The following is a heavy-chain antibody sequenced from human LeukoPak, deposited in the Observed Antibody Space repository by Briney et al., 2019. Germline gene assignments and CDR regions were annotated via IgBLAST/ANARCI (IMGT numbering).Heavy chain of an antibody. V-gene: IGHV1-46*01. CDR1: GYTFTSYY. CDR3: ARDNSVGDNACCFDP. J-gene: IGHJ5*02. CDR2: INPSGGST. Sequence: ASVKVSCKASGYTFTSYYMHWVRQAPGQGLEWMGIINPSGGSTSYAQKSQGRVTMTRDTSTSTVYTELSSPRSEDTAIYYCARDNSVGDNACCFDPWGQGTLVTVSS. D-gene: IGHD1-26*01.